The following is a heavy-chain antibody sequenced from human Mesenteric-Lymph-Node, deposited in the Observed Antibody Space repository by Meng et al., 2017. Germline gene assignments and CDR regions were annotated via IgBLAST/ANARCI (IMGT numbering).Heavy chain of an antibody. CDR3: ARKGVAMMSFAFDI. V-gene: IGHV4-4*07. D-gene: IGHD5-12*01. CDR1: GGSINTYS. Sequence: GSLRLSCTVSGGSINTYSWSWIRQPAGKGLEWIGRIDTSGTITYNPSLKSRVSMSIDTSKNQFSLTLTSVTAADTAVYHCARKGVAMMSFAFDIWGQGTMVTVSS. CDR2: IDTSGTI. J-gene: IGHJ3*02.